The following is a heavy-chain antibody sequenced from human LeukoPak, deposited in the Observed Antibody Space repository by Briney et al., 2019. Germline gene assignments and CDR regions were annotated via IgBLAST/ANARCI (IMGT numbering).Heavy chain of an antibody. CDR2: ISYDGSNK. J-gene: IGHJ4*02. V-gene: IGHV3-30*18. Sequence: GGSLRLSCAASGFTFSSYGMHWVRQAPGKGLEWVAVISYDGSNKYYADSVKGRLTISRDNSKNTLYLQMNSLRAEDTAVYYCAKDSIGYCSSTSCHGGDYWGQGTLVTVSS. CDR3: AKDSIGYCSSTSCHGGDY. CDR1: GFTFSSYG. D-gene: IGHD2-2*01.